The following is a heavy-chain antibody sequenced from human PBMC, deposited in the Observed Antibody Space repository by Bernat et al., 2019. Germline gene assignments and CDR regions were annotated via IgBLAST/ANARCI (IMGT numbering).Heavy chain of an antibody. CDR3: ARHLTRQGSYYGLDV. J-gene: IGHJ6*02. D-gene: IGHD6-25*01. CDR1: GFTVSSNY. V-gene: IGHV3-66*04. CDR2: IYSGGSA. Sequence: EVQLLESGGGLVQPGGSLRLSCAASGFTVSSNYMSWVRQAPGKGLEWVSLIYSGGSAYYADSVKGRFTISRDNSKNTLYLQMNSLRAEDTAVYYCARHLTRQGSYYGLDVWGQGTTVTVSS.